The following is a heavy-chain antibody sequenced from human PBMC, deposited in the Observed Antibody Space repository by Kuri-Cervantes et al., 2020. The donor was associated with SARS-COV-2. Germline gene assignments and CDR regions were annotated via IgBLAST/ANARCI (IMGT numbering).Heavy chain of an antibody. CDR1: GGSISSGDYY. CDR3: ARRWSLVGATFFDY. V-gene: IGHV4-39*07. J-gene: IGHJ4*02. D-gene: IGHD1-26*01. CDR2: IYHSGST. Sequence: GSLRLSCTVSGGSISSGDYYWGWIRQPPGKGLEWIGSIYHSGSTYYNPSLKSRVTISVDTSKNQFSLKLSSVTAADTAVYYCARRWSLVGATFFDYWGQGTLVTVSS.